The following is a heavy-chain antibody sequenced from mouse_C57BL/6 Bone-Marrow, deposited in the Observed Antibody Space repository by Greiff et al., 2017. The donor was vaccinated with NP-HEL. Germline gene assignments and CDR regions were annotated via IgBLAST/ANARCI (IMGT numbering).Heavy chain of an antibody. V-gene: IGHV1-66*01. CDR2: IYPGSGNT. CDR1: GYSFTSYY. D-gene: IGHD1-1*01. Sequence: VQLQQSGPELVKPGASVKISCKASGYSFTSYYIHWVKQRPGQGLEWIGWIYPGSGNTKYNEKFKGKATLTADTSSSTAYMQLSSLTSEDSAVYYCARGLTTVVARGYFDYWGQGTTLTVSS. CDR3: ARGLTTVVARGYFDY. J-gene: IGHJ2*01.